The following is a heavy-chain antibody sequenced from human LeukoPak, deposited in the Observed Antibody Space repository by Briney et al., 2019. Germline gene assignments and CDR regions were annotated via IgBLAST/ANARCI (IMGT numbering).Heavy chain of an antibody. CDR1: GFTFSDYY. V-gene: IGHV3-11*06. Sequence: KPGGSLRLSCAASGFTFSDYYMSWIRQAPGKGLEWVSYISSSSYTNYADSVKGRFTISRDNAKNSLYLQMNSLRAEDTAVYYCARGWGSSWYLVDYWGQGTLVTVSS. CDR3: ARGWGSSWYLVDY. J-gene: IGHJ4*02. D-gene: IGHD6-13*01. CDR2: ISSSSYT.